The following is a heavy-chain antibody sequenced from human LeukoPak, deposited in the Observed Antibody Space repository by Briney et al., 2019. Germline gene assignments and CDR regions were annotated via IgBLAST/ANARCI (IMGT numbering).Heavy chain of an antibody. CDR1: GGSISSYY. CDR2: INHSGST. CDR3: ASLRGVSPYYFDY. D-gene: IGHD3-10*01. Sequence: SETLSLTCTVSGGSISSYYWSWIRQPPGKGLEWIGEINHSGSTNYNPSLKSRVTISVDTSKNQFSLKLSSVTAADTAVYYCASLRGVSPYYFDYWGQGTLVTVSS. J-gene: IGHJ4*02. V-gene: IGHV4-34*01.